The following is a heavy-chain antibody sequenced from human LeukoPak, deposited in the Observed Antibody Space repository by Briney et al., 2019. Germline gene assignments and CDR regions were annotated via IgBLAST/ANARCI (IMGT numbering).Heavy chain of an antibody. CDR1: GFTFGDYA. CDR2: IRSKAYGGTT. D-gene: IGHD3-3*01. V-gene: IGHV3-49*03. CDR3: TRDFLYYDNFDSSGDY. J-gene: IGHJ4*02. Sequence: GGSLRLSCTASGFTFGDYAMSWFRQAPGKGLEWVGFIRSKAYGGTTEYAASVKGRFTISRDDSKSIAYLQMNSLKTEDTAVYYCTRDFLYYDNFDSSGDYWGQGTLVTVSS.